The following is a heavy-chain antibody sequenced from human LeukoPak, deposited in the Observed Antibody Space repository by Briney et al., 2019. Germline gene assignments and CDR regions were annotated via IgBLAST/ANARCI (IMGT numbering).Heavy chain of an antibody. J-gene: IGHJ4*02. V-gene: IGHV3-48*01. CDR3: AYQGEFRAFDY. D-gene: IGHD3-10*01. CDR1: GFTFSSYS. CDR2: ISSSSSTI. Sequence: GGSLRLSCAASGFTFSSYSMNWVRQAPGKGLEWVSYISSSSSTIYYADSVKGRFTISRDNAKNSLYLQMDSLRAEDTAVYYCAYQGEFRAFDYWGQGTLVTVSS.